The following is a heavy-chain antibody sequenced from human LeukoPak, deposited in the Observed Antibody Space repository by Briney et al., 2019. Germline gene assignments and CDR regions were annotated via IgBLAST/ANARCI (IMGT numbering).Heavy chain of an antibody. J-gene: IGHJ3*02. CDR3: ARQLVKGEYAFDI. V-gene: IGHV4-39*01. CDR2: IYYSGST. CDR1: GGSISSSSYY. D-gene: IGHD3-16*01. Sequence: PSETLSLTCTVSGGSISSSSYYWGWIRQPPGKGLEWIGSIYYSGSTYHNPSLKSRVTISVDTSKNQFSLKLSSVTAADTAVYYCARQLVKGEYAFDIWGQGTMVTVSS.